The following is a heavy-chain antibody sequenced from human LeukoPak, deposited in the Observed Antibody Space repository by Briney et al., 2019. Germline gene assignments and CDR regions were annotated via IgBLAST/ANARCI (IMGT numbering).Heavy chain of an antibody. CDR1: GYSFTSYW. V-gene: IGHV5-51*01. CDR3: ARLWNRWFDP. Sequence: GESLKISCKGSGYSFTSYWIGWVRQMPGKGLEWMGIIYPGDSDARYSPSFQGQVTISADKSISTAYLQSRSLKASDSAIYYCARLWNRWFDPWDQATLVTASS. D-gene: IGHD1-1*01. J-gene: IGHJ5*02. CDR2: IYPGDSDA.